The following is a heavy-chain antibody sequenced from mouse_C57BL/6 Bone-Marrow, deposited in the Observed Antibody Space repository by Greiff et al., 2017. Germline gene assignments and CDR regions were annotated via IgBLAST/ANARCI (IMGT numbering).Heavy chain of an antibody. CDR3: ARGPGPHYFDY. Sequence: VQLQQSGPELVRPGASVKLSCKASGYTFTDYYINWVKQRPGQGLEWIARIYPGSGNTYYNEKFKGKATLTAEKSSSTAYMQLSSLTSEDSAVYFCARGPGPHYFDYWGQGTTLTVSS. J-gene: IGHJ2*01. CDR2: IYPGSGNT. V-gene: IGHV1-76*01. CDR1: GYTFTDYY.